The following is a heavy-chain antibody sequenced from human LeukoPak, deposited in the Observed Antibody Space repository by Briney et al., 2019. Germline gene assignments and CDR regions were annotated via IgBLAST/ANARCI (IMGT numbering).Heavy chain of an antibody. CDR1: GDSISSFY. J-gene: IGHJ3*02. D-gene: IGHD3-22*01. V-gene: IGHV4-59*13. CDR3: ARARYYDRIRGDVFDI. Sequence: SETLSLTCSVSGDSISSFYWSWIRQSPGKGLEWIGYIYYSGITNYNPSLKSRVTISVHTSKTQFSLKLTSVTAADTAVYYCARARYYDRIRGDVFDIWGQGTMVAVSS. CDR2: IYYSGIT.